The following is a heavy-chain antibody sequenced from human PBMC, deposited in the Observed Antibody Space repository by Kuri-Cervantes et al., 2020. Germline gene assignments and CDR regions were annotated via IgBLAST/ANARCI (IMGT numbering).Heavy chain of an antibody. J-gene: IGHJ6*02. CDR2: ISYDGSNK. Sequence: GESLKISCAASGFTFSSYAMHWVRQAPGKGLEWVAVISYDGSNKYYADSVKGRFTISRDNSKNTLYLQMNSLRAEDTAVYYCARPYDILTGVRMDVWGQGTTVTVSS. CDR1: GFTFSSYA. D-gene: IGHD3-9*01. CDR3: ARPYDILTGVRMDV. V-gene: IGHV3-30-3*01.